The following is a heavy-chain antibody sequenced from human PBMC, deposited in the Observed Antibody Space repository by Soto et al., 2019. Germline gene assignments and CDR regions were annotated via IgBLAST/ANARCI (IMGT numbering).Heavy chain of an antibody. J-gene: IGHJ6*02. Sequence: QVQLVESGGGVVQPGGSLRLSCTTSGFTFNTYGMHWVRQAPGKGLEWVAIIWYDGSNKYYADSVKGRFTISRDNSRKTLYLQMSSLRVEDTALYYCARADCTGAYCYSWPFNYGVDVWGQGTTVTVSS. V-gene: IGHV3-33*08. CDR2: IWYDGSNK. CDR1: GFTFNTYG. D-gene: IGHD2-15*01. CDR3: ARADCTGAYCYSWPFNYGVDV.